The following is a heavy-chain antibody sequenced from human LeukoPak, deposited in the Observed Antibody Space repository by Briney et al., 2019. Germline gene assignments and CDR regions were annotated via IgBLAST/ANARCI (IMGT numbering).Heavy chain of an antibody. D-gene: IGHD6-19*01. V-gene: IGHV3-53*01. CDR1: GFTVSSNH. CDR3: ARDSSGWYYFDY. J-gene: IGHJ4*02. Sequence: GGSLSLSCAASGFTVSSNHMSWVRQAPGKGLEWVSFIYSDGSTYYADSVKGRFTISRDNSKNTLYLQMNSLRAEDTAVYYCARDSSGWYYFDYWGQGTLVTVSS. CDR2: IYSDGST.